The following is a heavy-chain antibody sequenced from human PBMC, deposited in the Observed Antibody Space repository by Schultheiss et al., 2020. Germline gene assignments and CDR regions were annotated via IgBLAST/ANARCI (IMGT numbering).Heavy chain of an antibody. V-gene: IGHV4-31*03. CDR2: IYYSGST. Sequence: LRLSCTVSGGSISSGGYYWSWIRQHPGKGLEWIGYIYYSGSTYYNPSLKSRVTISVDTSKNQFSLKLSSVTAADTAVYYCARSKPAYYFDYWGQGTLVTVSS. CDR1: GGSISSGGYY. CDR3: ARSKPAYYFDY. J-gene: IGHJ4*02.